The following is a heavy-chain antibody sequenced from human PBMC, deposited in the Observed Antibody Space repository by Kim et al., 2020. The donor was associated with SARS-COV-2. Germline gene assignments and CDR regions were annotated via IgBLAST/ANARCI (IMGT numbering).Heavy chain of an antibody. J-gene: IGHJ4*02. V-gene: IGHV7-4-1*02. CDR1: GYTFTTYT. CDR2: INTNTGKP. D-gene: IGHD3-16*02. Sequence: ASVKVSCKASGYTFTTYTINWVRQAPGEGLEWMGWINTNTGKPTYAQGFTGRFVFSVDTSVSTTYLQISNLKTEDTAVYYCVRGADTYADYMWLSYRYTEAPYWGPGTLVTVSS. CDR3: VRGADTYADYMWLSYRYTEAPY.